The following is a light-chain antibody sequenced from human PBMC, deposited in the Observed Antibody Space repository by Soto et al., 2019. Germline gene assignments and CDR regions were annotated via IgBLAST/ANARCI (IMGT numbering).Light chain of an antibody. CDR3: QQYETFSPWT. CDR2: KAT. Sequence: DIQMTQSPSILSASVGDRVTITCRASQRIDTWLAWYQQKPGTAPKLLIYKATTLQSGVPSRFSGSGSGTEFTLAISSLEPDDFVTYYCQQYETFSPWTFGQGTKVEVK. J-gene: IGKJ1*01. CDR1: QRIDTW. V-gene: IGKV1-5*03.